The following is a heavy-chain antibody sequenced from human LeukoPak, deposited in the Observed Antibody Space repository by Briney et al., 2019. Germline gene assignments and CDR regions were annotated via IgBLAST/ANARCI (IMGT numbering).Heavy chain of an antibody. CDR2: IYHSGST. CDR1: GGSISSSNW. D-gene: IGHD6-19*01. CDR3: ARDPIAVAGTPPYGMGV. Sequence: PSGTLSLTCAVSGGSISSSNWWSWVRQPPGKGLEWIGEIYHSGSTNYNPSLKSRVTISVDKSKNQFSLKLSSVTAADTAVYYCARDPIAVAGTPPYGMGVWGQGTTVTVSS. J-gene: IGHJ6*02. V-gene: IGHV4-4*02.